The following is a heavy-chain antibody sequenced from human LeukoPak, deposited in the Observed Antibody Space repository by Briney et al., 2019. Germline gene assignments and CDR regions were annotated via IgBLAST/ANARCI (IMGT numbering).Heavy chain of an antibody. CDR2: INPSDDST. V-gene: IGHV1-46*01. CDR1: GYTFTGYY. J-gene: IGHJ4*02. Sequence: ASVKVSCKASGYTFTGYYMHWVRQAPGQGLEWMGIINPSDDSTRYAQKFQGRVTMTKDTSTNTVYMHLSSLSSDDTAVYYCARAYYESSAYRHAVYFDYWGQGTLVTVSS. D-gene: IGHD3-22*01. CDR3: ARAYYESSAYRHAVYFDY.